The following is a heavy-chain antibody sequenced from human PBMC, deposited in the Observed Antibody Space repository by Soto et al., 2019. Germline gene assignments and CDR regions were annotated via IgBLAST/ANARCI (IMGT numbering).Heavy chain of an antibody. J-gene: IGHJ5*01. Sequence: SQTLSLTCAISGDSVSTNSATWDWIRQSPSRGLEWLGRTYYRSNWYTDYAVSVKGRITISPDTSNNQLSLQLTSVTPDDTAVNYCERLKGKSWLDSWGRGTLVTVSS. CDR1: GDSVSTNSAT. CDR2: TYYRSNWYT. CDR3: ERLKGKSWLDS. V-gene: IGHV6-1*01.